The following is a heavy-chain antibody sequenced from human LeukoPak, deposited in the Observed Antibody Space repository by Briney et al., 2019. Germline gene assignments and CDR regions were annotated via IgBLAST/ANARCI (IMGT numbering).Heavy chain of an antibody. CDR2: ISSSSIYI. CDR1: GFTFSSYS. D-gene: IGHD6-13*01. V-gene: IGHV3-21*01. Sequence: SGGSLRLSCAASGFTFSSYSMNWVRQAPGKGLEWVSSISSSSIYIYYADSVKGRFTISRDNAKNSLYLQMNSLRAEDTAVYYCARVDIAAAGDFDYWGQGTLVTVSS. CDR3: ARVDIAAAGDFDY. J-gene: IGHJ4*02.